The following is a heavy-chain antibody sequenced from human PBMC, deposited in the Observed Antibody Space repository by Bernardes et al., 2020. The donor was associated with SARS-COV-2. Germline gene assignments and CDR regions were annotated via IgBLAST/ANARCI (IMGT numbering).Heavy chain of an antibody. CDR3: AKDYAIVQRRPMGSTQFDN. J-gene: IGHJ4*02. Sequence: GGSLRLSCVASGFIFGTFAMSWVRQAPGKGLEWVSGIIENGVDTYYADSVQGRFTISRDNSKNTLFLQMNSLRVEDTAVYYCAKDYAIVQRRPMGSTQFDNWGQGILVTVSS. CDR1: GFIFGTFA. D-gene: IGHD1-1*01. CDR2: IIENGVDT. V-gene: IGHV3-23*01.